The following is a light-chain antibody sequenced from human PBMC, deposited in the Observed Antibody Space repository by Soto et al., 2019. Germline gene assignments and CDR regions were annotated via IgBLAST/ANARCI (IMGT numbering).Light chain of an antibody. CDR3: GTWDSSRSAL. J-gene: IGLJ2*01. Sequence: QSVLTQPPSVSAAPGQTVTISCSGSSSNLGNNYVPWYQQLPGTAPKLLIYDNNKRPSGIPDRFSGSKSGTSATLGITGLQTGDEADYYCGTWDSSRSALFGGGTKLTVL. CDR1: SSNLGNNY. V-gene: IGLV1-51*01. CDR2: DNN.